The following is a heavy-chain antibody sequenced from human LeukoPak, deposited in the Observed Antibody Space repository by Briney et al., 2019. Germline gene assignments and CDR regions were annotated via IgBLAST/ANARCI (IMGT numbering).Heavy chain of an antibody. J-gene: IGHJ4*02. CDR2: IKQDGSEK. CDR1: GFTFSSYW. Sequence: GGSLRLSCAASGFTFSSYWMSWVRQAPGKGLGWVANIKQDGSEKYYVDSVKGRFTISRDNAKNSLYLQMNSLRAEDTAVYYCARDRSSWYFDYWGQGTLVTVSS. D-gene: IGHD6-13*01. CDR3: ARDRSSWYFDY. V-gene: IGHV3-7*01.